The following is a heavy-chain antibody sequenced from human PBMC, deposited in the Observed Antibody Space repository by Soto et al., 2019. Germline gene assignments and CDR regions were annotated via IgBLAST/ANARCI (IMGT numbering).Heavy chain of an antibody. CDR3: AREGLELNPRGYYFDY. CDR1: GFTFSSYE. J-gene: IGHJ4*02. Sequence: PGGSLRLSCAASGFTFSSYEMNWVRQAPGKGLEWVSYISSSGSTIYYADSVKGRFTISRDNAKNSLYLQMNSLRAEDTAVYYCAREGLELNPRGYYFDYWGQGTLVTVSS. D-gene: IGHD1-7*01. CDR2: ISSSGSTI. V-gene: IGHV3-48*03.